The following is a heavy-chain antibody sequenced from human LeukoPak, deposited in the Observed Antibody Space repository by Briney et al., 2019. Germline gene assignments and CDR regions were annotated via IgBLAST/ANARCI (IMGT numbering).Heavy chain of an antibody. V-gene: IGHV3-66*02. CDR2: IYSGGST. Sequence: GGSLRLSCAASGFTVSSHYMSWVRQAPGKGLEWVSVIYSGGSTYYADSVKGRFTISRDNSKTTLYLQMNSRRAEDTAVYYCARDSSGSSALDYWGQGTLVTVSS. D-gene: IGHD6-6*01. CDR3: ARDSSGSSALDY. J-gene: IGHJ4*02. CDR1: GFTVSSHY.